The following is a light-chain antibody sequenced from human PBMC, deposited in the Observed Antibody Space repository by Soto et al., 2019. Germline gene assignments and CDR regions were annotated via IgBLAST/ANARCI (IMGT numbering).Light chain of an antibody. CDR3: AAWDGSMSACV. J-gene: IGLJ1*01. V-gene: IGLV1-47*02. CDR2: YNN. Sequence: QSVLTQPPSASGTAGQGVTISCSGGDSNIGSNSVYWYQHLPRTTPKLLIYYNNQRPSGVPDRFAGSRSGTSASLAIVGLRSEDEAGYYCAAWDGSMSACVFGNGTKVTVL. CDR1: DSNIGSNS.